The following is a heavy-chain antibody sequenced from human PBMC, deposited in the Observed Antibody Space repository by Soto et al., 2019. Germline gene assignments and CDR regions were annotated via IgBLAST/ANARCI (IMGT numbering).Heavy chain of an antibody. CDR1: GSTFTSYG. D-gene: IGHD3-22*01. V-gene: IGHV1-18*04. CDR3: ARDGGMTMIVVFGMDV. J-gene: IGHJ6*02. CDR2: ISAYNGNT. Sequence: GASVKVSCKASGSTFTSYGISWVRQAPGQGLEWMGWISAYNGNTNYAQKLQGRVTMTTDTSTSTAYMELRSLRSDDTAVYYCARDGGMTMIVVFGMDVWGQGTTLTVSS.